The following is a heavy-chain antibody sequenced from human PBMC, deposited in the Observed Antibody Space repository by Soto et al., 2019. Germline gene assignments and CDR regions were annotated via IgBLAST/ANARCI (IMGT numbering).Heavy chain of an antibody. V-gene: IGHV4-59*08. CDR3: ARHGSYWNYYGKADAFDI. Sequence: SETLSLTCTVSGGSISSYYWSWIRQPPGKGLEWIGYIYYSGSTNYNPSLKSRVTISVDTSKNQFSLKLSSVTAADTAVYYCARHGSYWNYYGKADAFDIWGQGKMVTVSS. D-gene: IGHD1-7*01. J-gene: IGHJ3*02. CDR1: GGSISSYY. CDR2: IYYSGST.